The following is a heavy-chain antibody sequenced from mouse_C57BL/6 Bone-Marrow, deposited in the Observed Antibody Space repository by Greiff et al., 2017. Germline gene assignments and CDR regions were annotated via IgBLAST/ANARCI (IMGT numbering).Heavy chain of an antibody. CDR1: GFTIKDDY. CDR2: IDPENGDT. CDR3: TARSTPLSGFAY. V-gene: IGHV14-4*01. D-gene: IGHD2-1*01. Sequence: EVKLMESGAELVRPGASVKLSCTASGFTIKDDYMHWVKQRPEQGLEWIGWIDPENGDTEYASKFQGKATITAYTSAHTAYLKLSILTSEDTSVYYCTARSTPLSGFAYWGQGTLVTVSA. J-gene: IGHJ3*01.